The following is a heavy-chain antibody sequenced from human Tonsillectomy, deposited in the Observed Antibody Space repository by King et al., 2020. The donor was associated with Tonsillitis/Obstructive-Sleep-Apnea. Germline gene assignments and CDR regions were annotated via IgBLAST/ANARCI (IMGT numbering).Heavy chain of an antibody. J-gene: IGHJ3*02. Sequence: VQLQESGPGLVKPSETLSLTCTVSGGSISSYYWSWIRQPPGKGLACIGYIYYTGSTNYNPSLKSRVTISVDTSKNQFSLKLSSVTAADTAVYYCAREGLRDAFDIWGQGTMVTVSS. CDR1: GGSISSYY. CDR2: IYYTGST. D-gene: IGHD5-12*01. CDR3: AREGLRDAFDI. V-gene: IGHV4-59*01.